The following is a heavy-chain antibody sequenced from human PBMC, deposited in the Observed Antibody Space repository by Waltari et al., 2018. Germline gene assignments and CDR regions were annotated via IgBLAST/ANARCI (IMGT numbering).Heavy chain of an antibody. V-gene: IGHV1-18*01. CDR2: ISGYKGET. D-gene: IGHD3-22*01. CDR1: GYTVSNFG. Sequence: QGQLVQSGAEVKKTGASVKVSCKASGYTVSNFGIHWIRHVPGQGFEWMGWISGYKGETRYAQKFQDRVTMTTDASTKTAYMELRSLRPDDTAMYYCARGGFLKSIIIVVMDFDYWGQGTQVTVSS. J-gene: IGHJ4*02. CDR3: ARGGFLKSIIIVVMDFDY.